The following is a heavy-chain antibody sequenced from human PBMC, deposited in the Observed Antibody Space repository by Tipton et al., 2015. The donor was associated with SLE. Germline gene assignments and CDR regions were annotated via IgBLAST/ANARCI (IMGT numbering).Heavy chain of an antibody. CDR3: ARGSILGDTWGVVDS. CDR1: GDSINKGGYH. J-gene: IGHJ4*02. CDR2: MDTSGGT. V-gene: IGHV4-61*02. D-gene: IGHD1-26*01. Sequence: TLSLTCSVSGDSINKGGYHWNWIRQPAGMGLEWIGRMDTSGGTFYNPSLESRVSISLDSSKNQFSLRLTSVTAADTARYYCARGSILGDTWGVVDSWGQGNLVTVSS.